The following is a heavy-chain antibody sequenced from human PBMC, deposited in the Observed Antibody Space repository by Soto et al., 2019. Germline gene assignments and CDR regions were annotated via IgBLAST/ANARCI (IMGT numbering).Heavy chain of an antibody. CDR3: ARWGPGILYYYGMDV. J-gene: IGHJ6*02. Sequence: GGSLRLSCAASGFTFSSYGMHWVRQAPGKGLEWVAVIWYDGSNKYYADSVRGRFTISRDNSKNTLYLQMNSLRAEDTAVYYCARWGPGILYYYGMDVWGQGTAVTVSS. V-gene: IGHV3-33*01. CDR1: GFTFSSYG. D-gene: IGHD3-16*01. CDR2: IWYDGSNK.